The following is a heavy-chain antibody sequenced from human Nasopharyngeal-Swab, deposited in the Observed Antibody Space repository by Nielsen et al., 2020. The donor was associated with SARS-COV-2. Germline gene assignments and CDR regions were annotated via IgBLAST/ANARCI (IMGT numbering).Heavy chain of an antibody. CDR1: GGSFSGYY. V-gene: IGHV4-34*01. CDR3: ARGLGATVTTGCDY. D-gene: IGHD4-17*01. Sequence: SETLSLTCAVYGGSFSGYYWSWIRQPPGKGLEWIGEINHSGSTNYNPSLKSRVTISVDTSKNQFSLKLSSVTAADTAVYYCARGLGATVTTGCDYWGQGILVTVSS. J-gene: IGHJ4*02. CDR2: INHSGST.